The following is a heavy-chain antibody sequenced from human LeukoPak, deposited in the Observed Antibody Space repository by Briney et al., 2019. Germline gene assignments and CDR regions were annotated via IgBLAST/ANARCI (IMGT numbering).Heavy chain of an antibody. CDR3: AKVSLSIVVVIAAGLGNFDS. Sequence: PGGSLRLSCAVSGFTFSNYAMSWVRQGPGKGLEWVSTVSGAATNKYYADSVKGRFAISRDNSKNTSYLQMNSLRAEDTAVYYCAKVSLSIVVVIAAGLGNFDSWGQGTRVIVSS. D-gene: IGHD2-15*01. J-gene: IGHJ4*02. CDR2: VSGAATNK. V-gene: IGHV3-23*01. CDR1: GFTFSNYA.